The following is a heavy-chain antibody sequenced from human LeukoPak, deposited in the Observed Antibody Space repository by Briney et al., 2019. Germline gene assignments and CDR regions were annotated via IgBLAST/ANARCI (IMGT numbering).Heavy chain of an antibody. J-gene: IGHJ6*02. CDR2: ISGSDGST. D-gene: IGHD3-3*01. Sequence: GGSLRLSCAASGFTFSSYAMNWVRQAQGKGLELVSGISGSDGSTYYADSVKGRFTISRDKSKNTLYLQMNGLRAEDTAVYYCAKDTSFAVVTPLRYGMDVWGQGTTVTVSS. CDR3: AKDTSFAVVTPLRYGMDV. CDR1: GFTFSSYA. V-gene: IGHV3-23*01.